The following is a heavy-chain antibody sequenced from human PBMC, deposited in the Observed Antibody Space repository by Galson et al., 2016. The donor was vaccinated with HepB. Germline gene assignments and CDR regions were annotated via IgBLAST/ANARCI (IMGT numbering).Heavy chain of an antibody. V-gene: IGHV5-51*01. CDR2: IHAINSDT. CDR3: TRRRAVTGAPFDG. Sequence: QSGAEVKKPGESLKISCKGSGFSFSDHWIGWVRQVPGKGLEWMGIIHAINSDTRTSPSFQGRVTMSVDTSITTAYLQWSSLEASDTAMYYCTRRRAVTGAPFDGWSQGALITVSS. CDR1: GFSFSDHW. J-gene: IGHJ4*02. D-gene: IGHD1-26*01.